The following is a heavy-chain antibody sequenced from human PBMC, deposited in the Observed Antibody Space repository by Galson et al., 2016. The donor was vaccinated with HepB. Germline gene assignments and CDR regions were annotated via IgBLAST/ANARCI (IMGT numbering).Heavy chain of an antibody. CDR2: ISGSGGST. CDR1: EFTFSHYD. D-gene: IGHD6-13*01. Sequence: SLRLSCAASEFTFSHYDMSWVRQAPGKGLEWVSSISGSGGSTYYADSVKGRFTISRDNSKNTLYLQMNSLRAEDTAIYYCAKHPSSWSAFDIWGQGTMVTVSS. CDR3: AKHPSSWSAFDI. V-gene: IGHV3-23*01. J-gene: IGHJ3*02.